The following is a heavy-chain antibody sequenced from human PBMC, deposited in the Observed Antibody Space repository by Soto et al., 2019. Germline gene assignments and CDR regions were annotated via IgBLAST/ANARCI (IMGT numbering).Heavy chain of an antibody. CDR1: GYIFTSYD. V-gene: IGHV1-8*01. CDR2: MDPNSGVA. J-gene: IGHJ6*02. D-gene: IGHD3-3*01. CDR3: ERDRTYDFWRKGLDV. Sequence: ASVKVSCKASGYIFTSYDINWVRQAPGQGLEWMGWMDPNSGVAGYAQKFQGRVTMTRNTSTTTAHMELSSLRSEDTAIYYCERDRTYDFWRKGLDVWGQGTTVTVSS.